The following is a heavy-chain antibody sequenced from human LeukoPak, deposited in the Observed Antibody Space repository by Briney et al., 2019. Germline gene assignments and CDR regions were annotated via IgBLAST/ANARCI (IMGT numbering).Heavy chain of an antibody. CDR3: ARAGLAWELPVSFYYFGLDV. Sequence: PTGKSLRLSCAASGLTFSNYGMHWVRQAPGKGLEWVAVIWDDGSNKYYADSVKGRFTISRDNSKNTLYLQMNSLRAEDTAVYYCARAGLAWELPVSFYYFGLDVWGQGTTVIVSS. V-gene: IGHV3-33*01. CDR1: GLTFSNYG. D-gene: IGHD1-26*01. CDR2: IWDDGSNK. J-gene: IGHJ6*01.